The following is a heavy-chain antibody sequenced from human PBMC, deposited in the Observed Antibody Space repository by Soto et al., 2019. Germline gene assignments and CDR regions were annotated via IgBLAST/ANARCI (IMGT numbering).Heavy chain of an antibody. Sequence: SETLSLTCTVSGGSISSYYWSWIRQPPGKGLEWIGYIYYSGSTNYNPSLKSRVTISVDTSKNQFSLKLSSVTAADTAVYYCARVDGGDYEAFDIWGQGTMVTVSS. D-gene: IGHD4-17*01. J-gene: IGHJ3*02. V-gene: IGHV4-59*01. CDR1: GGSISSYY. CDR2: IYYSGST. CDR3: ARVDGGDYEAFDI.